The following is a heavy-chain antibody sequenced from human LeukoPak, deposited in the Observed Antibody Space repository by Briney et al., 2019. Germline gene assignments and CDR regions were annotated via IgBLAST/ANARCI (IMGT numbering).Heavy chain of an antibody. Sequence: PGGSLRLSCAASGFTFSSYAMHWVRQAPGKGLEWVSGISWNSGSIGYADSVKGRFTISRDNAKNSLYLQMNSLRAEDTALYYCAVWGYYYDSSGYYYSYWGQGTLVTVSS. V-gene: IGHV3-9*01. CDR3: AVWGYYYDSSGYYYSY. J-gene: IGHJ4*02. CDR1: GFTFSSYA. D-gene: IGHD3-22*01. CDR2: ISWNSGSI.